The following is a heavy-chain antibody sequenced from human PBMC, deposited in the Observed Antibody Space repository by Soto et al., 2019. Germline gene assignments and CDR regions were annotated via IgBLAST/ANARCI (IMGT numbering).Heavy chain of an antibody. CDR3: VRDKAGHYDS. CDR2: INPFDGSR. V-gene: IGHV1-46*01. Sequence: ASVKVSCEACGDSFTSYYLHWVRQAPGQGLEWMGWINPFDGSRMFAQSFQGRVTFTRDTSTSTVYMELSGLRAGDTAVYYCVRDKAGHYDSWGPGTLVTVSS. CDR1: GDSFTSYY. D-gene: IGHD6-19*01. J-gene: IGHJ4*02.